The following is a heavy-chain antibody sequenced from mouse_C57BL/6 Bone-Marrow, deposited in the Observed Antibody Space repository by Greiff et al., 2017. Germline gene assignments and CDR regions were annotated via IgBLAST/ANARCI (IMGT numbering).Heavy chain of an antibody. D-gene: IGHD1-1*01. J-gene: IGHJ2*01. CDR2: IDPANGNT. CDR3: ALIYCSFDY. Sequence: EVQRVESVAELVRPGASVKLSCTASGFNIKNTYMPWVKQRPEQGLEWIGRIDPANGNTKYAPKFQGKATITADPSSNTAYLQLSSLTTEDTAIYYCALIYCSFDYWGQGTTLTVSS. V-gene: IGHV14-3*01. CDR1: GFNIKNTY.